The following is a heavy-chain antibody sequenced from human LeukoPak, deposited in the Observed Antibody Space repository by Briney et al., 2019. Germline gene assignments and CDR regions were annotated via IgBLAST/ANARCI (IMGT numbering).Heavy chain of an antibody. Sequence: GGSLRLSCAASGFIFSDYYMSWIRQAPGKGLEFVAYISSDGTANYYADSVKGRFTISGDNAQNSVHLEITNLRAEDTAVYYCAREFWYRFEIWGQVTVVTVSS. V-gene: IGHV3-11*04. D-gene: IGHD6-13*01. J-gene: IGHJ4*02. CDR3: AREFWYRFEI. CDR2: ISSDGTAN. CDR1: GFIFSDYY.